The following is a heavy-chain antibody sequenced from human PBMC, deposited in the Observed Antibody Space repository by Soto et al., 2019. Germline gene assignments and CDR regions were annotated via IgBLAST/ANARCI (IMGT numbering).Heavy chain of an antibody. V-gene: IGHV1-46*01. J-gene: IGHJ5*02. CDR3: ARSSGGNFGIIIEGSYGFDP. D-gene: IGHD1-26*01. CDR2: INPHGGST. CDR1: RYTFTSYY. Sequence: ASVKISCKAPRYTFTSYYINWVRQAPGQGLEWMGVINPHGGSTAYAQKFKGRVALTRDTSASTVYMEVSSLTSEDTAMYYCARSSGGNFGIIIEGSYGFDPWGQGTLVTVSS.